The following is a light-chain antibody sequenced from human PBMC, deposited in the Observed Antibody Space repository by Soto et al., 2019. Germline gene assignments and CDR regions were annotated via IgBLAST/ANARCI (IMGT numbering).Light chain of an antibody. Sequence: DIQMTQSPSSLSASVGDRVTITCRASHGISTYLNWYQQKPGKAPKLLIYAASSLQSGVPSRFSGSGSETDFTLTISSLQPEDFATYSCQQSYSTTWTFGQGTRLEIK. CDR2: AAS. CDR1: HGISTY. CDR3: QQSYSTTWT. J-gene: IGKJ5*01. V-gene: IGKV1-39*01.